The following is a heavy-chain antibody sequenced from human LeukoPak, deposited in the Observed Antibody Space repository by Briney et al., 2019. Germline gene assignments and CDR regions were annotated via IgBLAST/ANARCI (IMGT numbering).Heavy chain of an antibody. CDR3: ARGPVPAAPGYYGMDV. Sequence: SETLSLTCAVYGGSFSGYYWSWIRQPPGKGLEWIGEISHSGSTNYNPSLKSRVTISVDTPKNQFSLKLSSVTAADTAVYYCARGPVPAAPGYYGMDVWGQGTTVTVSS. D-gene: IGHD2-2*01. CDR2: ISHSGST. V-gene: IGHV4-34*01. CDR1: GGSFSGYY. J-gene: IGHJ6*02.